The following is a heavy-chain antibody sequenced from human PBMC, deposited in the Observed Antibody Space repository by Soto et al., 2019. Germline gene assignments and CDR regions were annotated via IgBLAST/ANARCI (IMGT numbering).Heavy chain of an antibody. V-gene: IGHV3-23*01. CDR3: AKDSYGSGSPDAFHI. CDR2: VSGSGGST. Sequence: EVHLLESGGGLVQPGGSLRLSCAASGFTFSSYTMSWVRQAPGKGLEWVSGVSGSGGSTYYAVSVKGRFTVSRDNSKNTLYLQMNSLRVEDTAIYSGAKDSYGSGSPDAFHIWGQGTMVTVSS. D-gene: IGHD3-10*01. CDR1: GFTFSSYT. J-gene: IGHJ3*02.